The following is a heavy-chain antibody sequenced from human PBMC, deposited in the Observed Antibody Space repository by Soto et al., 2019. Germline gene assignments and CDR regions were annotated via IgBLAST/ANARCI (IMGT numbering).Heavy chain of an antibody. Sequence: GSLRLGWAAAGFSLSSYAMPGVRQAPGKGLEVVAVISYDGSNKYYADSVKGRFTISRDNSKNTLYLQMNSLRAEDTAVYYCARPQDYYDSSGYYCVGNNGFDSWGQGTLVTAS. D-gene: IGHD3-22*01. CDR3: ARPQDYYDSSGYYCVGNNGFDS. CDR1: GFSLSSYA. CDR2: ISYDGSNK. J-gene: IGHJ5*01. V-gene: IGHV3-30-3*01.